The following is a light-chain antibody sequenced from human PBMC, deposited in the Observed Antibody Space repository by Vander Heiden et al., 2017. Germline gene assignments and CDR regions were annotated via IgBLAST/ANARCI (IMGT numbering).Light chain of an antibody. CDR2: DDT. V-gene: IGLV3-21*02. CDR1: KIGSRS. J-gene: IGLJ2*01. CDR3: QVWDSSVDQVV. Sequence: YVVTQPPSVSVAPGQTATITCGGNKIGSRSVHWYQQKPGRAPVLVVYDDTNRPSGIPDRFSGSNSANTATLTITRAEAGDEADYYCQVWDSSVDQVVFGGGAKLTVL.